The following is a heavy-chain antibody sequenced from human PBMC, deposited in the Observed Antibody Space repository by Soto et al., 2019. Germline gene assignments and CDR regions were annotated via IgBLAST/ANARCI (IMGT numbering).Heavy chain of an antibody. CDR1: GLSLSTSGVG. CDR2: IFWDDDK. V-gene: IGHV2-5*02. Sequence: QITLKESGPTLVKPTQTLTLTCTLSGLSLSTSGVGVGWIRQHPGKPLEWLALIFWDDDKSYSQSLSSRPTITKDTSKSQVIFTMTNMHPVDTATYYCARRAVPGTYFFAHWGQGTLVTVSS. CDR3: ARRAVPGTYFFAH. D-gene: IGHD6-19*01. J-gene: IGHJ1*01.